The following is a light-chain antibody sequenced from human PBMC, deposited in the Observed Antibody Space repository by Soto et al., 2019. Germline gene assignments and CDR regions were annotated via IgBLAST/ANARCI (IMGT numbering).Light chain of an antibody. Sequence: EVVLTQSPGTLSLSPGERATLSCRASQTVSSNYFAWYQQKPGQAPRLVISGTSNRATGIPDRFSGSGSGPAFTLIIRRLEPVDFAVYYWQQDGNSLTFGGGTQVE. V-gene: IGKV3-20*01. CDR2: GTS. CDR1: QTVSSNY. CDR3: QQDGNSLT. J-gene: IGKJ4*01.